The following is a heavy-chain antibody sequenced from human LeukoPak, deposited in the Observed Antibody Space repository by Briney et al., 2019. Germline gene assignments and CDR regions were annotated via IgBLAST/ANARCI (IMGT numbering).Heavy chain of an antibody. J-gene: IGHJ2*01. CDR3: ARGELSWYFDL. Sequence: ASVKVSCKASGYTFTSYDINWVRQATGRGLEWMGWMNPNSGNTGYAQKFQGRVTMTRNTSISTAYMELSSLRSEGTAVYYCARGELSWYFDLWGRGTLVTVSS. CDR2: MNPNSGNT. V-gene: IGHV1-8*01. D-gene: IGHD1-26*01. CDR1: GYTFTSYD.